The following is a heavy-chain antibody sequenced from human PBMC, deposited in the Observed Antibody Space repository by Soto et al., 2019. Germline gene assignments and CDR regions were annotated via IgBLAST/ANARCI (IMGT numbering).Heavy chain of an antibody. Sequence: EVQLVESGGGLVQPGRSLRLSCVGSGFTFEDYVMHWVRQVPGKGLEWVSHISWDGYSRGYAGSVRGRFTISRDNAKNSLFLQMNSLRPEDTALYYCARSWSGSASGRVDVWGQGTTVTVSS. CDR1: GFTFEDYV. J-gene: IGHJ6*02. D-gene: IGHD3-3*01. CDR3: ARSWSGSASGRVDV. CDR2: ISWDGYSR. V-gene: IGHV3-9*01.